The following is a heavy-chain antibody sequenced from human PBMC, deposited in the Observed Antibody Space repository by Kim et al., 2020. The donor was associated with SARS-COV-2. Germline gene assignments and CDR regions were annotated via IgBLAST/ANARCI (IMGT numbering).Heavy chain of an antibody. CDR3: ARVGTDHYYAMDV. J-gene: IGHJ6*02. CDR2: IIPILNIP. Sequence: SVKVSCKASGLTGYNYAITWVRQGPGQGLEWLGRIIPILNIPDYALNFQGRVTITADKSADKSTSTAYMELSSLRSEDTAVYYCARVGTDHYYAMDVWGQGTTVTVS. CDR1: GLTGYNYA. V-gene: IGHV1-69*04.